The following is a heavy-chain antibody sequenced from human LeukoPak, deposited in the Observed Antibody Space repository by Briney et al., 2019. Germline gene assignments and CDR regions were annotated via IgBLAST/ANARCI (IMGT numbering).Heavy chain of an antibody. Sequence: PGGSLRLSCAASGFTVSSNYMTWVRQAPGTGLEWVSVIYSGGGTYYADSVKGRFTISRDNSKNTLYLQMNSLGAEDTAVYYCARAVTVVTAIHDWGQGTLVTVSS. J-gene: IGHJ4*02. D-gene: IGHD2-21*02. CDR3: ARAVTVVTAIHD. CDR1: GFTVSSNY. V-gene: IGHV3-53*01. CDR2: IYSGGGT.